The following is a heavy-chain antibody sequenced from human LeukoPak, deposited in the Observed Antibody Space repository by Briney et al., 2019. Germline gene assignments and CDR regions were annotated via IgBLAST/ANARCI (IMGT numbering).Heavy chain of an antibody. CDR2: ISSSSSYK. CDR1: GFTFDDYA. J-gene: IGHJ2*01. CDR3: ARAPVIVMHDWYFDL. D-gene: IGHD3-22*01. V-gene: IGHV3-21*01. Sequence: GGFLRLSCAASGFTFDDYAMHWVRQAPGKGLEWVSSISSSSSYKYYVDSVKGRFTISRDNAKKSLYLQMNSLRAEDTAIYYCARAPVIVMHDWYFDLWGRGTLVTVSS.